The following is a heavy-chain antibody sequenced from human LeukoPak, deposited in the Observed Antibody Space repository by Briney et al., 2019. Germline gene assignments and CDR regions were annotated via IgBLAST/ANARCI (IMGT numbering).Heavy chain of an antibody. CDR1: GLAFSNFW. Sequence: GGSLSLSCATSGLAFSNFWMYWVRQAPGKGREWVASIKPDGSEDFYADPVKGRFNISRDNAKNSLFLQMTNLKAEDTAVYYCAVDRRFKIFDYWGQGTLVTVSS. CDR2: IKPDGSED. J-gene: IGHJ4*02. CDR3: AVDRRFKIFDY. D-gene: IGHD5-24*01. V-gene: IGHV3-7*01.